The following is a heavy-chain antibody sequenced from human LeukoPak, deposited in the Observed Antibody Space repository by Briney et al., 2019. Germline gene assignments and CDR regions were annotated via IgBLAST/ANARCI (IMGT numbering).Heavy chain of an antibody. Sequence: GASVKVSCKASGGTFSSYAISWVRQAPGQGLEWMGGIIPIFGTANYAQKFQGRVTITADESTSTVYMELSSLRSEDTAVYYCARDGPDIVVVVAATLDYWGQGTLVTVSS. CDR1: GGTFSSYA. J-gene: IGHJ4*02. D-gene: IGHD2-15*01. CDR2: IIPIFGTA. V-gene: IGHV1-69*13. CDR3: ARDGPDIVVVVAATLDY.